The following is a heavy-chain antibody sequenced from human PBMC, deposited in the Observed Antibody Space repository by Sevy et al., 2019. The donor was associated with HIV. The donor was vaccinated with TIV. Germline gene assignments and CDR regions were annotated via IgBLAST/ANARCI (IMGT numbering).Heavy chain of an antibody. Sequence: ASVKVSCKVSRSTLSRLSMHWVRQVPGKGLEWMGSFDPEDGETIYARKCQGRVSMTEDTSTDTAYMELSSLRSEDTAVYYCATTKDYYESYGSPFDYWGQGTLVTVSS. CDR2: FDPEDGET. D-gene: IGHD3-22*01. V-gene: IGHV1-24*01. J-gene: IGHJ4*02. CDR3: ATTKDYYESYGSPFDY. CDR1: RSTLSRLS.